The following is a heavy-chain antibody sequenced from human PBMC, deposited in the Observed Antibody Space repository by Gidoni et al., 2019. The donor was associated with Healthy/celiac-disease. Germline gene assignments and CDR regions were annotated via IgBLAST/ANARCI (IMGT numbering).Heavy chain of an antibody. CDR1: GFTFSGAA. V-gene: IGHV3-73*02. CDR3: TDDLRDY. CDR2: IRSKANSYAT. Sequence: EVQLVESGGGLVQPGWSLKLSCAASGFTFSGAAMHWVRQASGKGLEWVGRIRSKANSYATAYAASVKGRFTISRDDSKNTAYLQMNSLKTEDTAVYYCTDDLRDYWGQGTLVTVSS. D-gene: IGHD2-21*02. J-gene: IGHJ4*02.